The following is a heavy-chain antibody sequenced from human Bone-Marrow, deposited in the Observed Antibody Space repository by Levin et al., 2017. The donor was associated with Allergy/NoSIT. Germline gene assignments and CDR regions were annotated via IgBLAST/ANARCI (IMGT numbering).Heavy chain of an antibody. CDR1: GSSISSGYY. CDR3: ARGLVSSGWYGY. Sequence: SETLSLTCAVSGSSISSGYYWGWIRQPPGKGLEWIGSIYHSGSTYYNPSLKSRVTISVDTSKNQFSLKLSSVTAADTAVYYCARGLVSSGWYGYWGQGTLVTVSS. D-gene: IGHD6-19*01. V-gene: IGHV4-38-2*01. J-gene: IGHJ4*02. CDR2: IYHSGST.